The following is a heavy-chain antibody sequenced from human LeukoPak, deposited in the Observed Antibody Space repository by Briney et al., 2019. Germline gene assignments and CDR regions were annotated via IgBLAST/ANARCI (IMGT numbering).Heavy chain of an antibody. D-gene: IGHD3-10*01. Sequence: GGSLRLSCAASGFNISSYAMSWVRQAPGKGLEWVSGISTSGASTYYADSVKGRFTISRDNSKNTLYLQMNSLRAEDTAVYYCAKGGEGYGSTTIPRDYWGQGALVTASS. CDR3: AKGGEGYGSTTIPRDY. J-gene: IGHJ4*02. CDR1: GFNISSYA. CDR2: ISTSGAST. V-gene: IGHV3-23*01.